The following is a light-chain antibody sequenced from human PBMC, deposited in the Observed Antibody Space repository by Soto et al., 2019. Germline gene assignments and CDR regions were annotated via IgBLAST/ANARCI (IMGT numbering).Light chain of an antibody. CDR2: RNN. CDR3: AAWDDSLSGWV. V-gene: IGLV1-47*01. J-gene: IGLJ3*02. Sequence: QSVLTQPPSASGTPGQRVTISCSGSSSNIGSNYVYWYQQLPGTAPKLLIYRNNQRPSGVPDRCSGSKSGTSASLAISGRRSEDEAEYYCAAWDDSLSGWVFGGGTKLTVL. CDR1: SSNIGSNY.